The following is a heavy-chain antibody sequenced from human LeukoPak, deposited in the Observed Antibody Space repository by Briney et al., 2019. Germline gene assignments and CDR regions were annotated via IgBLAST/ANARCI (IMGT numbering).Heavy chain of an antibody. CDR2: INPNSGGT. J-gene: IGHJ6*03. CDR3: ARGFGMVRGVRVYYYYMDV. CDR1: GYTFTGYY. V-gene: IGHV1-2*02. D-gene: IGHD3-10*01. Sequence: GASVKVSCKASGYTFTGYYMHWVRQAPGQGLEWMGWINPNSGGTNYAQKLQGRVTMTRNTSISTAYMELSSLRSEDTAVYYCARGFGMVRGVRVYYYYMDVWGKGTTVTISS.